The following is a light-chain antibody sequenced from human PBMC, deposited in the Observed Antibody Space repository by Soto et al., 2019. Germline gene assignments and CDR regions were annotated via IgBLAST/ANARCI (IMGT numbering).Light chain of an antibody. CDR3: QQYSNWPYT. CDR2: GAS. V-gene: IGKV3-15*01. Sequence: EIVMTQSPATLSLSPGERATLSCRASQSINTNLAWYHQKPGQPPRLLMYGASTRATDIPARFSGSGSGTEFARTISSLQSEDFAVYYCQQYSNWPYTFGQGTKLEIK. CDR1: QSINTN. J-gene: IGKJ2*01.